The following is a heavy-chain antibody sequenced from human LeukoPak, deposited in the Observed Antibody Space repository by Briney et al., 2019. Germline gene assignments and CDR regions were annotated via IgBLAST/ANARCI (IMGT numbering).Heavy chain of an antibody. Sequence: SVKVSSQASGGTFNTYAIGWVRQAPGEGLEWMGGIIPIFGIANYSQKFQGRVTITADKSTSTGYMELSSLRSEDTAVYYCAREEYQLLSPYYYYYYGMDVWGQGTTVTVSS. CDR3: AREEYQLLSPYYYYYYGMDV. CDR2: IIPIFGIA. D-gene: IGHD2-2*01. V-gene: IGHV1-69*17. CDR1: GGTFNTYA. J-gene: IGHJ6*02.